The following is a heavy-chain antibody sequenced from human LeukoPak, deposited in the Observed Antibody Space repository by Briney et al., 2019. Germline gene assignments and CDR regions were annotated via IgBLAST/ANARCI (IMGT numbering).Heavy chain of an antibody. J-gene: IGHJ6*04. V-gene: IGHV4-30-4*01. CDR1: VGSISSGDYY. CDR3: ARYYADREGGMDV. CDR2: IYYSGST. D-gene: IGHD3-3*01. Sequence: PSQTLSLTCTVSVGSISSGDYYWSWVRQPPGEGLEWIGYIYYSGSTYYNPSLKSRVTISVDTSKNQFSLKLSSVTAADTAAYYCARYYADREGGMDVWGKGTTVTVSS.